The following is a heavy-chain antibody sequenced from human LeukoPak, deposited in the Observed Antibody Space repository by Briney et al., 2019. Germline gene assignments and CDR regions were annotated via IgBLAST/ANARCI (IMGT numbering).Heavy chain of an antibody. CDR1: GYSFNSYW. CDR3: ARGDTYYYDSSHFEY. Sequence: GESLKISCKGSGYSFNSYWIGWVRQMPGKGLEWMGIIYPGDSDTRYSPSFQGQVTISADKSISTAYLQWSSLKASDTAMYYCARGDTYYYDSSHFEYWGQGTQVTVSS. J-gene: IGHJ4*02. D-gene: IGHD3-22*01. CDR2: IYPGDSDT. V-gene: IGHV5-51*01.